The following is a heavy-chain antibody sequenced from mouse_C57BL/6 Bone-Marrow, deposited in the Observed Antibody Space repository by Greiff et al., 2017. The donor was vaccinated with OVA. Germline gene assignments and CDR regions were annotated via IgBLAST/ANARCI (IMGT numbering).Heavy chain of an antibody. CDR1: GFTFSDAW. V-gene: IGHV6-6*01. CDR3: TRGLLRPFDY. Sequence: EVQVVESGGGLVQPGGSMKLSCAASGFTFSDAWMDWVRQSPEKGLEWVAEIRNKANNHATYYAESVKGRFTISRDDSKSSVYLQMNSLRAEDTGIYYCTRGLLRPFDYWGQGTTLTVSS. D-gene: IGHD2-3*01. CDR2: IRNKANNHAT. J-gene: IGHJ2*01.